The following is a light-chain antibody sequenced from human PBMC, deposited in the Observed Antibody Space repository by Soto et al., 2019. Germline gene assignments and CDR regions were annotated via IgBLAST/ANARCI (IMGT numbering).Light chain of an antibody. J-gene: IGKJ2*01. CDR2: GAS. Sequence: EVVMTQSPATLSVSPGERATLSCRASESVSSNLAWYQQRPGQAPRLVIYGASTRATGIPARFSGGGSGTEFTLTVSRLEPEDFAVFYCQQYGSSPPTFGQGTKV. V-gene: IGKV3-15*01. CDR3: QQYGSSPPT. CDR1: ESVSSN.